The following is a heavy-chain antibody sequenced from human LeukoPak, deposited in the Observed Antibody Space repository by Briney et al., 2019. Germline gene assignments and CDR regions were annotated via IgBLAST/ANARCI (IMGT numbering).Heavy chain of an antibody. CDR3: ARDLVGATTGAFDI. D-gene: IGHD1-26*01. V-gene: IGHV4-31*03. CDR1: GGSISSGGYY. CDR2: IYHSGST. Sequence: PSETLSLTCTVSGGSISSGGYYWSWIRQHPGKGLEWIGYIYHSGSTYYNPSLKSRVTISVDTSKNQFSLKLSSVTAADTAVYYCARDLVGATTGAFDIWGQGTMVTVSS. J-gene: IGHJ3*02.